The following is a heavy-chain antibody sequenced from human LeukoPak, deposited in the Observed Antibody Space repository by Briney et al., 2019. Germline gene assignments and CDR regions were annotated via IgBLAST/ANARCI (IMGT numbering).Heavy chain of an antibody. J-gene: IGHJ4*02. CDR2: IIPIFGTA. CDR3: ARDRGELYPFDY. CDR1: GGTFSSYA. V-gene: IGHV1-69*13. D-gene: IGHD3-10*01. Sequence: ASVKVSCKASGGTFSSYAISWVRQAPGQGLEWMGGIIPIFGTANYAQKFQGRVTITADESTSTAYMELSSLRSEDTAVYYCARDRGELYPFDYWGQGTLVTVSS.